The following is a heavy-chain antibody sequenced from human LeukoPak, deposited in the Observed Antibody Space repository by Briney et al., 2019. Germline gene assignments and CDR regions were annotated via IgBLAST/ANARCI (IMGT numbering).Heavy chain of an antibody. CDR3: ARGQPKSSRLRDAFDI. D-gene: IGHD5-12*01. J-gene: IGHJ3*02. Sequence: SETLSRTCTVSGGSISSSSYYWGWIRQPPGKGLEWIGSIYYSGSTYYNPSLKSRVTISVDTSKNQFSLKLSSVTAADTAVYYCARGQPKSSRLRDAFDIWGQGTMVTVSS. CDR1: GGSISSSSYY. CDR2: IYYSGST. V-gene: IGHV4-39*01.